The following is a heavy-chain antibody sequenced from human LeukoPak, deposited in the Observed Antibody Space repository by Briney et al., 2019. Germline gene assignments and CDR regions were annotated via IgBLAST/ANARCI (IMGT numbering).Heavy chain of an antibody. V-gene: IGHV4-4*02. J-gene: IGHJ4*02. CDR3: ARGALTFGGVIVTYFDY. Sequence: SGTLSLTCAVSGGSISSSNWWSWVRQPPGKGLEWIGGIYHSGSTNYNPSLKSRVTISVDKSKNQFSLKLSSVTAADTAVYYCARGALTFGGVIVTYFDYWGQGTLVTVSS. CDR2: IYHSGST. CDR1: GGSISSSNW. D-gene: IGHD3-16*02.